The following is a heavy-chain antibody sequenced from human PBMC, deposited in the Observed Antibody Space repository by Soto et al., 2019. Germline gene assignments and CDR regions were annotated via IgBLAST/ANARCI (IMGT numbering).Heavy chain of an antibody. J-gene: IGHJ4*02. CDR3: VKDMYEGSSGGSLDY. CDR2: ISGTRNII. CDR1: GFTFYDFA. D-gene: IGHD2-15*01. Sequence: EVQLVESGGGLVQPGRSLRLSCAASGFTFYDFAMHWVRQAPGKGLEWVSRISGTRNIIDYADSVKGRFIISRDNAKNYLYLQMNSLRPEDTAFYYCVKDMYEGSSGGSLDYWGQGTLVTVSS. V-gene: IGHV3-9*01.